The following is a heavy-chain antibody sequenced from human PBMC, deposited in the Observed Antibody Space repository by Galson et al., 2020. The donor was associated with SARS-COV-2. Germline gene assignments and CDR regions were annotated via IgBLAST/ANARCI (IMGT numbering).Heavy chain of an antibody. J-gene: IGHJ4*02. CDR3: AKAATSDFDY. Sequence: GESLKISCAASGFAFSGYAMNWVRQAPVKGLERVSTISSIGGSTYYADSVKGRFTISRDNSKNTLYLQMNSLRAEDTAVYYCAKAATSDFDYWGQGTLVTVSS. D-gene: IGHD1-26*01. CDR1: GFAFSGYA. V-gene: IGHV3-23*01. CDR2: ISSIGGST.